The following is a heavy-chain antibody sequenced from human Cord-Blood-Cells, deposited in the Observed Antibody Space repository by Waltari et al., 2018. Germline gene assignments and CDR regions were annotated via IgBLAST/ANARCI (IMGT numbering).Heavy chain of an antibody. J-gene: IGHJ4*02. D-gene: IGHD4-17*01. CDR1: GFTFSSYS. V-gene: IGHV3-21*01. CDR2: ISSSSSYI. CDR3: ARRYGDYGTTGYYFDY. Sequence: EVQLVESAGGLFKPGGSMRLSCSASGFTFSSYSMTWVRPAPGKGLEWVSSISSSSSYIYYADSVKGRFTISRDNAKNSLYLQMNSLRAEDTAVYYCARRYGDYGTTGYYFDYWGQGTLVTVSS.